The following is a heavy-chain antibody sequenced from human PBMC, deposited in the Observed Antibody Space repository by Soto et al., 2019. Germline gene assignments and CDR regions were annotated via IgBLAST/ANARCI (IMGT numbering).Heavy chain of an antibody. CDR3: ARHRRVECSGGRCYPDCFDP. CDR2: IYYSGST. D-gene: IGHD2-15*01. V-gene: IGHV4-59*08. J-gene: IGHJ5*02. CDR1: GGSISSYY. Sequence: SETLCLTWTVAGGSISSYYGSWIRQPPGKGLEWIGNIYYSGSTNYNPSLKSRVTISVDTSKNQFSLKLSSVTAADTAGYYRARHRRVECSGGRCYPDCFDPWGQGTLVTVSS.